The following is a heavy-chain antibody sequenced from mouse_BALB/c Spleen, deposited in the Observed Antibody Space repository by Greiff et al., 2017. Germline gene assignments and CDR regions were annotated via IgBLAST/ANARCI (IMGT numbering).Heavy chain of an antibody. CDR3: ARGRDPPTRRFAY. V-gene: IGHV5-6-5*01. CDR1: GFTFSSYA. D-gene: IGHD2-10*01. Sequence: EVKVEESGGGLVKPGGSLKLSCAASGFTFSSYAMSWVRQTPEKRLEWVASISSGGSTYYPDSVKGRFTISRDNARNILYLQMSSLRSEDTAMYYCARGRDPPTRRFAYWGQGTLVTVSA. CDR2: ISSGGST. J-gene: IGHJ3*01.